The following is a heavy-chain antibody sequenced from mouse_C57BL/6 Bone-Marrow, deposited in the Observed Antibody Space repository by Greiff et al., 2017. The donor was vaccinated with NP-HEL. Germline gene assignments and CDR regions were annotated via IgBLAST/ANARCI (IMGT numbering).Heavy chain of an antibody. CDR1: GYTFTSYW. CDR2: IYPGSGGT. Sequence: VQRVESGAELVKPGASVKMSCKASGYTFTSYWITWVKQRPGQGLEWIGDIYPGSGGTNYNEKFKSKATLTVDTSSSTAYMQLSSLTSEDSAVYYCAADYAYAMDYWGQGTSVTVSS. J-gene: IGHJ4*01. V-gene: IGHV1-55*01. D-gene: IGHD2-4*01. CDR3: AADYAYAMDY.